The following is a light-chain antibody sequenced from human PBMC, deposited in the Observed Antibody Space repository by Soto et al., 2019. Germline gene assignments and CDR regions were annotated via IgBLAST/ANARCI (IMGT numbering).Light chain of an antibody. CDR2: GAS. J-gene: IGKJ1*01. Sequence: EIVLTQSPGTLSLSPGERATLSCRASQSVSGSYLAWYQQKPGQAPRLLIFGASSRATGIPDRFSGKGSGTDFTGTISSLEPDDFAVYYCQHYGSLPRTFGQGTKVEIK. CDR1: QSVSGSY. CDR3: QHYGSLPRT. V-gene: IGKV3-20*01.